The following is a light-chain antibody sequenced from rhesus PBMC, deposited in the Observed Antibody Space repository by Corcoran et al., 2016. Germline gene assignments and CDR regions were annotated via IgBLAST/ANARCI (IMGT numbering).Light chain of an antibody. Sequence: QAALTKPPSVSGSPGQSVTISCTGTSSDVGGYDYVSWYQQHPGTAPKLMIYEVSKRPSGVSDRFSGAKSGNTASLTISGLPAEDEADYYCSSYAGSNTFIFGAGTRLTVL. J-gene: IGLJ1*01. V-gene: IGLV2-23*01. CDR2: EVS. CDR3: SSYAGSNTFI. CDR1: SSDVGGYDY.